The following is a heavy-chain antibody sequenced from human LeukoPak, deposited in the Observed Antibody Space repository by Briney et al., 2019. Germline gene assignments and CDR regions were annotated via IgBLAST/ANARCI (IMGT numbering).Heavy chain of an antibody. CDR1: GGSLSGYY. D-gene: IGHD3-10*01. Sequence: SETLSLTCAVYGGSLSGYYWSWIRQPPGKGLEWIGEINHSGSTNYNPSLKSRVTISVDTSKNQFSLKLSSVTAADTAVYYCARRVGFGEYHPNWFDPWGQGTLVTVSS. CDR2: INHSGST. V-gene: IGHV4-34*01. J-gene: IGHJ5*02. CDR3: ARRVGFGEYHPNWFDP.